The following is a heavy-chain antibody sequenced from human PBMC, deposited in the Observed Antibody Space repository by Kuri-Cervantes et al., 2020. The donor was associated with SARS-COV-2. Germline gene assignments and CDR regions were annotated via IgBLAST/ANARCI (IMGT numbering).Heavy chain of an antibody. D-gene: IGHD6-13*01. V-gene: IGHV3-21*01. CDR1: GFTFSSYS. J-gene: IGHJ4*02. CDR3: ARDSIGTGIAAAGNFDY. Sequence: GESLKISCAASGFTFSSYSMNWVRQAPGKGLEWVSSISSSSSYIYYADSVKGRFTISRDNAKNSLYLQMNSLRAEDTAVYYCARDSIGTGIAAAGNFDYWGQGTLVTVSS. CDR2: ISSSSSYI.